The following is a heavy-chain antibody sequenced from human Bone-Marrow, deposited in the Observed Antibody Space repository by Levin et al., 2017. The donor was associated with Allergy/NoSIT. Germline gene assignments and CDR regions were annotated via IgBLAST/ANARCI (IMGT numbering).Heavy chain of an antibody. CDR3: ATTYPYYYYYYMDV. CDR1: GFIFSSYG. V-gene: IGHV3-30-3*01. J-gene: IGHJ6*03. CDR2: ISYDGSNK. Sequence: GESLKISCAASGFIFSSYGMHWVRQAPGKGLEWVAVISYDGSNKYYADSVKGRFTISRDNSKRTLYLQMNSVRAEDTAVYYCATTYPYYYYYYMDVWGKGTTVTVSS.